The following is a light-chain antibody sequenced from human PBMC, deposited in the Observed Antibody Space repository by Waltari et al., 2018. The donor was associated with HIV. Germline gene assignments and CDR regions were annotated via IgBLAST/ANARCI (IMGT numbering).Light chain of an antibody. CDR2: QNN. CDR1: KLGATY. V-gene: IGLV3-1*01. J-gene: IGLJ3*02. CDR3: QAWDSSSAVV. Sequence: SYELTQPPSLSVSPGQTASITCSGDKLGATYASWYQQRPGQSHVLVMYQNNKRPSGIPARFSGSNSGDTAALTISGTQAVDEAHYYCQAWDSSSAVVFGGGTKLTVL.